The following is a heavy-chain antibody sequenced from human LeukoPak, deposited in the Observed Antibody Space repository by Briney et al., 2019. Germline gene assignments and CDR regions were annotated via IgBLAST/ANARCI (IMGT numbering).Heavy chain of an antibody. CDR3: ARGGPPGYYYDYYMDV. CDR2: IYTSGST. V-gene: IGHV4-4*07. J-gene: IGHJ6*03. CDR1: GGSISSYY. Sequence: PSETLSLTCTVSGGSISSYYWSWIRQPAGKGLEWIGRIYTSGSTNFNPSLKSRVTISVDTSNNQFSLKMSSVTAADTAVYFCARGGPPGYYYDYYMDVWGKGTTVTISS.